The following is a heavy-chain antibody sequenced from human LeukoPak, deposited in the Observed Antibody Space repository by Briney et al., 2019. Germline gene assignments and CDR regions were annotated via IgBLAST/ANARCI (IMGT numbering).Heavy chain of an antibody. CDR3: AREGGQQLGPFDY. V-gene: IGHV3-33*01. CDR1: GFTFRTYG. J-gene: IGHJ4*02. CDR2: IWYDGSDK. Sequence: PGRSLRLSCAASGFTFRTYGMHWVRQAPGQGLEWVAIIWYDGSDKYYADSVKGRFAISRDNSKNTLYLQMNSLQVEDTAVYYCAREGGQQLGPFDYWGQGTLVTVTS. D-gene: IGHD6-13*01.